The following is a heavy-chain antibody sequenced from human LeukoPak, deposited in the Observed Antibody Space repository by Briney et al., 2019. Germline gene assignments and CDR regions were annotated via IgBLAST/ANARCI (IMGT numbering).Heavy chain of an antibody. J-gene: IGHJ5*02. CDR2: RNPNIGNK. D-gene: IGHD2-2*01. CDR3: AREIADCSSTSCYRGSWFEP. V-gene: IGHV1-8*01. Sequence: ASVKVSCKASGYTFTSYDINWVRQATGQGLEWMGWRNPNIGNKGYAQKSQGRVTMTRNTSISTAYMELSSLRSEDTAVYYCAREIADCSSTSCYRGSWFEPWGQGTLVTVSS. CDR1: GYTFTSYD.